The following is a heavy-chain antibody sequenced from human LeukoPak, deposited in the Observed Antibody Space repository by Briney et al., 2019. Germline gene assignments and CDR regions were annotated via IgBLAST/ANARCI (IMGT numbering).Heavy chain of an antibody. CDR3: ATSDYDSRYYFDF. J-gene: IGHJ4*02. Sequence: PGGSLRPSCAASGFTFSNYWMHWVRQAPGKGLVWVSRINSDGSITDYADSVKGRFTMSRDNAKNTLYLQVNTLRAEDTAVYYCATSDYDSRYYFDFWGQGTLVTVSS. V-gene: IGHV3-74*01. D-gene: IGHD3-3*01. CDR1: GFTFSNYW. CDR2: INSDGSIT.